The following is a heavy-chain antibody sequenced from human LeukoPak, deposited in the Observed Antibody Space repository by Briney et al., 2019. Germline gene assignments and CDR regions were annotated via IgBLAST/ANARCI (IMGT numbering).Heavy chain of an antibody. CDR1: GFTIRIYG. V-gene: IGHV3-30*03. J-gene: IGHJ6*02. CDR3: ARAMDV. CDR2: ISHDGGAK. Sequence: GGSLRLSCAVSGFTIRIYGMHWVRQAPGKGLEWVAMISHDGGAKYYGDSVKGRFTISRDDAKNSLYLQMNSLRAEDTAVYYCARAMDVWGQGTTVTVSS.